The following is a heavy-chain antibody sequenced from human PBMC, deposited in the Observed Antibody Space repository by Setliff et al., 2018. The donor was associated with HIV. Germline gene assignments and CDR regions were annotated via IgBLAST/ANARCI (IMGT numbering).Heavy chain of an antibody. J-gene: IGHJ3*02. CDR3: ARDLKSGSYSPGAFDI. CDR1: GGSITGHY. D-gene: IGHD1-26*01. Sequence: SETLSLTCTVSGGSITGHYWSWIRQPPGKGLEWIGYIHYSGSSNYNPSLKSRVVIAGDTSKNQFSLRLTSVTAADTAVYYCARDLKSGSYSPGAFDIWGQGTMVTVSS. CDR2: IHYSGSS. V-gene: IGHV4-59*11.